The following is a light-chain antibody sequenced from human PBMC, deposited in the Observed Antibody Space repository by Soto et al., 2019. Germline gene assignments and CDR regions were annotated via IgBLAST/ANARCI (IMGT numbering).Light chain of an antibody. V-gene: IGKV1-9*01. CDR3: QYLNSFPLT. J-gene: IGKJ4*01. CDR1: QGIRNY. Sequence: IQLTQSPSSLSASVGDRVTITYRASQGIRNYLAWYQQKPGKAPHLLIYLASTLQGGVPSRFSGSGSGTDFSLTISSLQPEDVATYYCQYLNSFPLTFGGGNKVELK. CDR2: LAS.